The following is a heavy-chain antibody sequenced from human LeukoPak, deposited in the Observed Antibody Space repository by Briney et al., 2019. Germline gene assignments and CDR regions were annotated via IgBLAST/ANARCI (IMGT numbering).Heavy chain of an antibody. D-gene: IGHD1-1*01. CDR2: IYYTGTT. CDR1: GGSISSSSYD. V-gene: IGHV4-39*01. Sequence: PSETLSFTGSVFGGSISSSSYDWCWIRQPPGKGLEWVGSIYYTGTTYGSPSLRRRVPMSVDTSKNQFSLRLTSVTAADTAVYYCARLPLVNWSAPNDHPFYICGHGTMVTVSS. CDR3: ARLPLVNWSAPNDHPFYI. J-gene: IGHJ3*02.